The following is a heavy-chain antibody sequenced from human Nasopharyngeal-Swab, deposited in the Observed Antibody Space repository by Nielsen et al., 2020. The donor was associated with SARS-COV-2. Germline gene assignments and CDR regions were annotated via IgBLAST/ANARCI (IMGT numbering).Heavy chain of an antibody. D-gene: IGHD3-3*01. Sequence: WIRQPPGKGLEWIGNIYYSGSTYYSPSLKGRVTISVDTSKNQFSLKLSSVTAADTAVYYCASRFWSAYYVDYWGQGTLVTVSS. V-gene: IGHV4-39*01. CDR2: IYYSGST. CDR3: ASRFWSAYYVDY. J-gene: IGHJ4*02.